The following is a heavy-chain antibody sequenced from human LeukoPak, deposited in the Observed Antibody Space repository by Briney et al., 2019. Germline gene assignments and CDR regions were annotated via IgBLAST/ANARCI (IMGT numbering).Heavy chain of an antibody. J-gene: IGHJ5*02. CDR1: GFTFSRYG. CDR2: ISYDGSNK. CDR3: AKNGIVVVVPTNWFDP. V-gene: IGHV3-30*18. D-gene: IGHD2-15*01. Sequence: PGGSLRLSCAASGFTFSRYGMHWVRQAPGKGLEWLAFISYDGSNKYYADSVKGRFIISRDNSKNTLYLQMSSLRAEDTAVYYCAKNGIVVVVPTNWFDPWGQGTLVTVSS.